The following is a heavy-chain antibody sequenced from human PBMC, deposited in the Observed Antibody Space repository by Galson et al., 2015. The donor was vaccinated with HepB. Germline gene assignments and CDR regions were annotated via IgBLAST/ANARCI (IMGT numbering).Heavy chain of an antibody. CDR2: IKQDGSEK. J-gene: IGHJ6*02. CDR3: ARDLGSTSCYHCYGMDV. CDR1: GFTFSSYW. Sequence: SLRLSCAASGFTFSSYWMSWVRQAPGKGLEWVANIKQDGSEKYYVDSVKGRFTISRDNAKNSLYLQMNSLRAEDTAVYYCARDLGSTSCYHCYGMDVWGQGTTVTVSS. D-gene: IGHD2-2*01. V-gene: IGHV3-7*03.